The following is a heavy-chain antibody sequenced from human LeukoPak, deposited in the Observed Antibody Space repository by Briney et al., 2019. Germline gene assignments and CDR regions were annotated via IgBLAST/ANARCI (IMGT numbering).Heavy chain of an antibody. CDR3: ARGQVTYSSSWTQDGAYYYYYMDV. CDR1: GGTFSSYA. CDR2: IIPIFGTA. V-gene: IGHV1-69*01. D-gene: IGHD6-13*01. Sequence: ASVKVSCKASGGTFSSYAISWVRQAPGQGLEWMGGIIPIFGTANYAQKFQGRVTITADESTSTAYMELSSLRSEDTAVYYCARGQVTYSSSWTQDGAYYYYYMDVWGKGTTVTVSS. J-gene: IGHJ6*03.